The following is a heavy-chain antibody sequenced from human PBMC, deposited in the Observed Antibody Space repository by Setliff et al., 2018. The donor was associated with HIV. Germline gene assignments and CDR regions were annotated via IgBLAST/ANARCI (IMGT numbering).Heavy chain of an antibody. Sequence: SETLSLTCTVSGGSINSTSYYWGWIRQPPGNGLEWIGSIYHTGSTYYKPSLKSRVTISVDTSKNQFSLRLSYVAAGDTAVYYCARAAAGNTGPFDLWGQGSPVTVSS. V-gene: IGHV4-39*01. CDR1: GGSINSTSYY. CDR3: ARAAAGNTGPFDL. D-gene: IGHD4-17*01. J-gene: IGHJ4*02. CDR2: IYHTGST.